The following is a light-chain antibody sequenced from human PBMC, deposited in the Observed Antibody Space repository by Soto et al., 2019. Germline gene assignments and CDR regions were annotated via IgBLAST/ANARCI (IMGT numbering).Light chain of an antibody. J-gene: IGKJ1*01. CDR1: QSVTGNY. CDR3: QQYGSSIQT. CDR2: GAS. Sequence: VVLMRSPSTLSLSPRERASTSCGASQSVTGNYLAWYQQKPGQAPRLLIFGASTRATGIPDRFSGSGSGTDFTLTISRLEPEDFAVYYCQQYGSSIQTFGQGTKVDIK. V-gene: IGKV3-20*01.